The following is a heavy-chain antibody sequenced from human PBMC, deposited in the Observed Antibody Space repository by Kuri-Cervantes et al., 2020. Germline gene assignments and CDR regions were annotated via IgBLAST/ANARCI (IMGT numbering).Heavy chain of an antibody. CDR3: ARDPCSGGSCYPGASDI. J-gene: IGHJ3*02. V-gene: IGHV3-33*08. CDR2: IWYDGSNK. Sequence: GESLKISCAASGFTFSSNAMHWVRQAPGKGLEWVAVIWYDGSNKYYADSVKGRFTISRDNSKNTLYLQMNSLRAEDTAVYYCARDPCSGGSCYPGASDIWGQGTMVTVSS. D-gene: IGHD2-15*01. CDR1: GFTFSSNA.